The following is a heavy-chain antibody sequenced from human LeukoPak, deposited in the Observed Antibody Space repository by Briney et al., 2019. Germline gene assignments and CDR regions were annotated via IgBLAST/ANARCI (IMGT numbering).Heavy chain of an antibody. CDR1: GLTFSTYA. J-gene: IGHJ4*02. Sequence: PGGSLRLSCAASGLTFSTYAMSWVRQAPGKGLEWVSSFTVSGGSTYYVDSVKGRFTISRDNSKNTLYLQMHSLRADDTAVYYCAKDAVAPGSGGDYFDYWGQGTLVTVSS. CDR2: FTVSGGST. CDR3: AKDAVAPGSGGDYFDY. D-gene: IGHD3-10*01. V-gene: IGHV3-23*01.